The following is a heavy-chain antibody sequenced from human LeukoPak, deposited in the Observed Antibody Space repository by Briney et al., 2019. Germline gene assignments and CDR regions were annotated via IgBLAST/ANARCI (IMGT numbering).Heavy chain of an antibody. Sequence: VKVSCKVSGYTLTELSMHWVRQAPGQGLEWMGGIIPIFGTANYAQKFQGRVTITADKSTSTAYMELSSLRSEDTAVYYCARDGSNWFDPWGQGTLVTVSS. CDR3: ARDGSNWFDP. CDR2: IIPIFGTA. CDR1: GYTLTELS. D-gene: IGHD3-10*01. V-gene: IGHV1-69*06. J-gene: IGHJ5*02.